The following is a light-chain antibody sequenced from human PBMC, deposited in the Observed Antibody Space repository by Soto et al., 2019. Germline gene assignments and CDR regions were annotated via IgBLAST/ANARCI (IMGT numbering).Light chain of an antibody. J-gene: IGLJ1*01. V-gene: IGLV2-14*01. Sequence: QSVLTQPASVSGSPGQSITISCTGTSSDVGGYNYVSWYQQHPGQAPKLLIYEVSNRPSGVSRRFSGSKSGNTASLTISGLQTEDDDDYYCSSYTSSTTLVFGTGTKVTVL. CDR2: EVS. CDR3: SSYTSSTTLV. CDR1: SSDVGGYNY.